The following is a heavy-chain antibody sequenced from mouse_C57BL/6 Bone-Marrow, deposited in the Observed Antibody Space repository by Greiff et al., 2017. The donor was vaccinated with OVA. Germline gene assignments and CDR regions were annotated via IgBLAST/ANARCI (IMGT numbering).Heavy chain of an antibody. D-gene: IGHD2-4*01. CDR3: ARNYDYDSYYARDY. CDR1: GFSLTSYG. Sequence: VKLQESGPGLVQPSQSLSITCTVSGFSLTSYGVHWVRQSPGKGLEWLGVIWSGGSTDYNAAFISRLSISKDNSKSQVFFKMNSLQADNTAIYYCARNYDYDSYYARDYWGQGTSVTVSS. J-gene: IGHJ4*01. V-gene: IGHV2-2*01. CDR2: IWSGGST.